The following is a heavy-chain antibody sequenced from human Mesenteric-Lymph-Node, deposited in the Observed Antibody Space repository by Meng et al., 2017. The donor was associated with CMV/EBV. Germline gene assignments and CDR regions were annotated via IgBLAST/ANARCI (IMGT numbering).Heavy chain of an antibody. CDR1: GGSISSSSYY. CDR3: ARHISSPLGRWFDP. J-gene: IGHJ5*02. D-gene: IGHD3-3*02. CDR2: IYYSGST. Sequence: GSLRLSCTVSGGSISSSSYYWGWIRQPPGKGLEWIGSIYYSGSTYYNPSLKSRVTISVDTSKNQFSLKLSSVTAADTAVYYCARHISSPLGRWFDPWGQGTLVTVSS. V-gene: IGHV4-39*01.